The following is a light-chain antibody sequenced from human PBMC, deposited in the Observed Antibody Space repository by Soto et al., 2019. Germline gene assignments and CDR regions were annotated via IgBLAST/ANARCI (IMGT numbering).Light chain of an antibody. V-gene: IGKV1-5*03. CDR3: RHYNSYLET. Sequence: DIQMAQSPSTLSASVGDRVTITCRASQSISTWLAWYQHKPGRAPKLLIYMASTLESGVPSRFSGSGPGTEFSLTISSLQPDDFATYYCRHYNSYLETFGQGTRVEIK. CDR2: MAS. J-gene: IGKJ1*01. CDR1: QSISTW.